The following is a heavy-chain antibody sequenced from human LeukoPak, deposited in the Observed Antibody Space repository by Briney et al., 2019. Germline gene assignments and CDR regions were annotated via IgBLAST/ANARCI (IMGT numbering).Heavy chain of an antibody. D-gene: IGHD2-21*01. Sequence: GRSLRLSCSASGFTFSSYWMSWVRQAPGKGLEWVANINQNGREKFYVDSVKGRFTISRDNAKNSVDLQMNSLRVEDTAVYYCARSLWPEDFWGQGTLVTVSS. V-gene: IGHV3-7*01. J-gene: IGHJ4*02. CDR2: INQNGREK. CDR1: GFTFSSYW. CDR3: ARSLWPEDF.